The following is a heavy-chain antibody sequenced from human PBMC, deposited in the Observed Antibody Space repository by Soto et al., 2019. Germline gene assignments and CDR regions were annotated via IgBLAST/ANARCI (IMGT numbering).Heavy chain of an antibody. CDR3: ARGVGSGSYYNQYSWFDP. Sequence: QVQLVQSGAEVKKPGASVKVSCKASGYTFTNYGISWVRQAPGQGLEWMGWISAYNGNTKYAQKFQGRVTMTTDTSTSTAYMELRSLRSDDTAVYYCARGVGSGSYYNQYSWFDPWGQGTLVTVSS. J-gene: IGHJ5*02. V-gene: IGHV1-18*01. CDR2: ISAYNGNT. D-gene: IGHD3-10*01. CDR1: GYTFTNYG.